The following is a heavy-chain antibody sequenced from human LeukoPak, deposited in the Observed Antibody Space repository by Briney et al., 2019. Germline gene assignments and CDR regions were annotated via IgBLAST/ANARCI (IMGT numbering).Heavy chain of an antibody. CDR2: INPNSGGT. V-gene: IGHV1-2*02. Sequence: GASVKVSCKASGYTFTGYYMHWVRQAPGQGLEWMGWINPNSGGTNYAQKFQGRVTMTRDTSISTAYMELSRLRSDDTAVYYCARVFIRSGSYYHSRFFPYWGQGTLVTVSS. CDR3: ARVFIRSGSYYHSRFFPY. CDR1: GYTFTGYY. J-gene: IGHJ4*02. D-gene: IGHD1-26*01.